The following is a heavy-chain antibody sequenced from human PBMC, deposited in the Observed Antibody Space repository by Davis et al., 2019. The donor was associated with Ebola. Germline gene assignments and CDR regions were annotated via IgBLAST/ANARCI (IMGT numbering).Heavy chain of an antibody. D-gene: IGHD3-3*01. CDR3: ARAVFHEVLDY. J-gene: IGHJ4*02. Sequence: GESLKISCAASGFTFSNYAMHWVRQAPGKGLQRVAVVSHSEREKFYADSVKGRFTISRDNSENTLYLQMNSLTADDTAVYYCARAVFHEVLDYWGQGTPVTVSS. CDR1: GFTFSNYA. CDR2: VSHSEREK. V-gene: IGHV3-30*04.